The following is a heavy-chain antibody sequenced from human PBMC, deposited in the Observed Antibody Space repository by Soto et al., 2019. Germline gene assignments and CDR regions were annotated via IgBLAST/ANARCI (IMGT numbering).Heavy chain of an antibody. J-gene: IGHJ6*02. CDR2: INAGNGNT. CDR3: AKPETYYYDSSGYYREFYYYYGMDV. D-gene: IGHD3-22*01. CDR1: GYTFTSYA. V-gene: IGHV1-3*01. Sequence: GASVKVSCEASGYTFTSYAMHWVRQAPGQRLEWMGWINAGNGNTKYSQKFQGRVTITRDTSASTAYMELSSLRSEDTAVYYCAKPETYYYDSSGYYREFYYYYGMDVWGQGTTVTVSS.